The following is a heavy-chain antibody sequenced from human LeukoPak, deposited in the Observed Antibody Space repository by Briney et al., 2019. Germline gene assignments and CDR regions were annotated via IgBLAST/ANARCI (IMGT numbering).Heavy chain of an antibody. V-gene: IGHV1-2*02. Sequence: ASVKVSGKASGYTFTGYYMRWVRQAPGQGLEWMGWINPNSGGANYAQKFQGRVTMTRDTSISTAYMELSRLRSDDTAVYYCASGYCTNGVCYTGAYWGQGTLVTVSS. CDR2: INPNSGGA. CDR1: GYTFTGYY. J-gene: IGHJ4*02. CDR3: ASGYCTNGVCYTGAY. D-gene: IGHD2-8*01.